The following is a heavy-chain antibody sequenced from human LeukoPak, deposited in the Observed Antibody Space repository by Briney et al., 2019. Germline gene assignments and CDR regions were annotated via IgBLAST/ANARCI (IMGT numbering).Heavy chain of an antibody. D-gene: IGHD1-26*01. V-gene: IGHV3-23*01. Sequence: PGGSLRFSCAASGFTFSSYAMSWVRQAPGNGLEWVSAISGSGGSTYYADSVKGRFTISRDNSKNTLNLQMNSLRAEDTAVYYCAKMGIVAATTYFDYWGQGTLVTVSS. CDR3: AKMGIVAATTYFDY. J-gene: IGHJ4*02. CDR1: GFTFSSYA. CDR2: ISGSGGST.